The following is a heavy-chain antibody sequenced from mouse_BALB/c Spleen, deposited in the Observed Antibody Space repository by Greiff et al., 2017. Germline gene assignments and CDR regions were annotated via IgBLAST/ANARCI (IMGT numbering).Heavy chain of an antibody. J-gene: IGHJ2*01. CDR2: IWGDGST. D-gene: IGHD2-2*01. CDR1: GFSLTGYG. Sequence: VMLVESGPCLVAPSQSLSITCTVSGFSLTGYGVNWVRQPPGKGLEWLGMIWGDGSTDYNSALKSRLSISKDNSKSQVFLKMNSLQTDDTARYYCARIYYGYDVNYFDYWGQGTTLTVSS. CDR3: ARIYYGYDVNYFDY. V-gene: IGHV2-6-7*01.